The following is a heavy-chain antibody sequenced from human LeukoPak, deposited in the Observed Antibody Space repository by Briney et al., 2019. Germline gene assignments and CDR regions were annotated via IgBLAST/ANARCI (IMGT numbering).Heavy chain of an antibody. CDR2: VYYSGST. CDR3: ARDMTAAGTADY. CDR1: GDSISSYY. J-gene: IGHJ4*02. V-gene: IGHV4-59*12. D-gene: IGHD6-13*01. Sequence: TSETLSLTCTVSGDSISSYYWSWIRQPPGKGLEWIGYVYYSGSTYYNPSLKSRVTISVDRSKNQFSLKLSSVTAADTAVYYCARDMTAAGTADYWGQGTLVTVSS.